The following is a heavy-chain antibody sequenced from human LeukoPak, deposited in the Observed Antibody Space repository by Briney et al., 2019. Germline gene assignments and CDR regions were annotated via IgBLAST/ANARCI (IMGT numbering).Heavy chain of an antibody. D-gene: IGHD2-21*02. CDR1: GYTFTSYD. CDR2: MNPNSANI. CDR3: TRGRRIVVVTARDYYFDY. J-gene: IGHJ4*02. V-gene: IGHV1-8*01. Sequence: ASVKVSCKASGYTFTSYDINWVRQATGQELEWMGWMNPNSANIGYAQKFQGRVTMTRNTSISTAYMELSSLRSEDTAVYYCTRGRRIVVVTARDYYFDYWGQGTLVTVSS.